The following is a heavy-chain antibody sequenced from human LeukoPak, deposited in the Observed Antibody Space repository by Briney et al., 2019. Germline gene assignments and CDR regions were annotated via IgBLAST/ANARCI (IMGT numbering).Heavy chain of an antibody. CDR2: IYYSGST. J-gene: IGHJ1*01. CDR1: GGSISSSNYY. V-gene: IGHV4-61*05. CDR3: ARSQWLVQSVEH. Sequence: SETLSLTCTVSGGSISSSNYYWSWIRQPPGKGLEWIGYIYYSGSTNYNPSLKSRVTISVDTSKNQFSLKLSSVTAADTAVYYCARSQWLVQSVEHWGQGTLVTVSS. D-gene: IGHD6-19*01.